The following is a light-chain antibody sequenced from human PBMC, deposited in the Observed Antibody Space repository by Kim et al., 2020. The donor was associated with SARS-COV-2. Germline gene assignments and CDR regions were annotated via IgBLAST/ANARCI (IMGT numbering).Light chain of an antibody. J-gene: IGKJ2*01. CDR3: QQSYGTPHT. Sequence: RATINCKSSQSVLYSSNNKNYLAWYQQKPGQPPKLLIYWASTRQSGVPDRFIGSGSGTDFTLTVSSLQAEDVAVYYCQQSYGTPHTFGQGTKLEI. V-gene: IGKV4-1*01. CDR2: WAS. CDR1: QSVLYSSNNKNY.